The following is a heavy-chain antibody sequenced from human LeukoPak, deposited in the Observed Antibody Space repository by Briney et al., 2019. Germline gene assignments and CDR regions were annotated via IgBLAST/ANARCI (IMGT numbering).Heavy chain of an antibody. CDR1: GVSISSYY. CDR2: IFYSGSP. V-gene: IGHV4-59*08. CDR3: ARVGHIVAAGTYDY. J-gene: IGHJ4*02. Sequence: SSETLSLTCTVSGVSISSYYWSWIRQPPGEGLEWIGNIFYSGSPNYKSSLKSRVTTSFDTSKNQFSLKLSSVTAADTAVYYCARVGHIVAAGTYDYWDQGTLVTVSS. D-gene: IGHD6-13*01.